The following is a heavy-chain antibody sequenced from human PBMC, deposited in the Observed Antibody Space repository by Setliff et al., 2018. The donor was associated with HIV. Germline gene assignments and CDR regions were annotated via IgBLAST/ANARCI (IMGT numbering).Heavy chain of an antibody. Sequence: SETLSLTCTVSGGSISSSSYYWRWIRQTPGKGLEWIGEINHGGSTNYNPSLKSRVTISVDTDKNQFSLKLTSVTAADSAVYYCESEYSNFWSCGFDYWAQGTPFTVSS. J-gene: IGHJ4*02. CDR3: ESEYSNFWSCGFDY. V-gene: IGHV4-39*01. CDR1: GGSISSSSYY. CDR2: INHGGST. D-gene: IGHD3-3*01.